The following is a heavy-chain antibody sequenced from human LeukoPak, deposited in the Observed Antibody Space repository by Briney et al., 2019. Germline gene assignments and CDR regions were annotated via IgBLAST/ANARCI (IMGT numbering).Heavy chain of an antibody. J-gene: IGHJ3*02. V-gene: IGHV3-33*01. Sequence: GGSLRLSCAASGFTFSSYGMHWVRQAPGKGLEGVGVIWYDGSNKYYANSVKGRFTISRDNSKNTLYLQMNSLRAEETAVYYCASFGEAANDAFDIWGQGTMVTVSS. CDR1: GFTFSSYG. D-gene: IGHD3-16*01. CDR3: ASFGEAANDAFDI. CDR2: IWYDGSNK.